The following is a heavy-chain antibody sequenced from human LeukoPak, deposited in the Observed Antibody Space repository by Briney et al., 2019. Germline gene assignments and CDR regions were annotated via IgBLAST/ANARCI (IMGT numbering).Heavy chain of an antibody. V-gene: IGHV4-28*06. D-gene: IGHD5-12*01. CDR2: IYYSGST. CDR3: ARDWRRRWAYSGYDFYAFDI. CDR1: DYSISSVNW. Sequence: SDTLSLTCAVSDYSISSVNWWGWIRQPPGKGLEWIGYIYYSGSTNYNPSLKSRVTMSIDTSKNQFSLKLRSVTALDTAVYYCARDWRRRWAYSGYDFYAFDIWGQGTMVTVSS. J-gene: IGHJ3*02.